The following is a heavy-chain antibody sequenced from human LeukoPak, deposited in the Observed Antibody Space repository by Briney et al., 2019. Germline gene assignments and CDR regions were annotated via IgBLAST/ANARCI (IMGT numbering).Heavy chain of an antibody. CDR1: GFTFEDYG. V-gene: IGHV3-20*04. CDR3: AKASYYYYDSSGYKGDAFDI. J-gene: IGHJ3*02. Sequence: GGSLRLSCAASGFTFEDYGMSWVRQGPGKGLEWVSAIDRNGDSTGYADSVKGRFTISRDNSKNTLYLQMNSLRAEDTAVYYCAKASYYYYDSSGYKGDAFDIWGQGTMVTVSS. CDR2: IDRNGDST. D-gene: IGHD3-22*01.